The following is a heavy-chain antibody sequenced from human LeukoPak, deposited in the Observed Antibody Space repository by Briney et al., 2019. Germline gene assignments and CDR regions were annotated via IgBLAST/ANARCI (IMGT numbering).Heavy chain of an antibody. CDR1: GDSITGYY. V-gene: IGHV4-59*04. D-gene: IGHD1-1*01. CDR3: ASLNEYDY. Sequence: SETLSLTCSVSGDSITGYYWGWIRQPPGKGLEWIGNIYYTGNTYYNSSLKSRVTISLDTSKNQFSLKLTSVTAADTAIYYCASLNEYDYWGQGTLVTVSS. CDR2: IYYTGNT. J-gene: IGHJ4*02.